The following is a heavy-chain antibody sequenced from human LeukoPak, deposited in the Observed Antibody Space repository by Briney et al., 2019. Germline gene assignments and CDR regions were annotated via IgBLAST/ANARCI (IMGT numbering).Heavy chain of an antibody. Sequence: GGSLRLSCAASGFTFSSYWMNWVRQAPGKGLEWVSYISSSSSTIYYADSVKGRFTISRDNAKNSLYLQMNSLRVEDTAVYYCAKRIAAAGKCYFDYWGQGTLVTVSS. J-gene: IGHJ4*03. CDR3: AKRIAAAGKCYFDY. D-gene: IGHD6-13*01. CDR2: ISSSSSTI. CDR1: GFTFSSYW. V-gene: IGHV3-48*01.